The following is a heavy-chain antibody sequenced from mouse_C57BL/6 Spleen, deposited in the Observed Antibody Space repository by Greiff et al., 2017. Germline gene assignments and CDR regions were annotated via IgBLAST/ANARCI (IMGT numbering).Heavy chain of an antibody. CDR2: ISLKSDNYAT. D-gene: IGHD5-1*01. J-gene: IGHJ3*01. CDR3: TKYQPEFAY. CDR1: GFTFSNYW. V-gene: IGHV6-3*01. Sequence: EVKVEESGGGLVQPGGSMKLSCVASGFTFSNYWMNWVRQSPEKGLEWVAQISLKSDNYATHYAVSVKGRITISREDSKSSVYLHMINLRAGDPGVYYCTKYQPEFAYWGKGTLVTVSA.